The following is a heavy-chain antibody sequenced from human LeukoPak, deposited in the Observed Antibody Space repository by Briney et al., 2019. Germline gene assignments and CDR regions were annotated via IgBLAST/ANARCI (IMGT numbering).Heavy chain of an antibody. CDR2: IYHSGST. J-gene: IGHJ6*02. D-gene: IGHD2-15*01. CDR3: ARLGVAGGYYYGMDV. V-gene: IGHV4-38-2*02. CDR1: GYSISSGYY. Sequence: SETLSLTCTVSGYSISSGYYWGWIRQPPGKGLEWIGSIYHSGSTYYNPSLKSRVTISVDTSKNQFSLKLSSVTAADTAVYYCARLGVAGGYYYGMDVWGQGTTVTVSS.